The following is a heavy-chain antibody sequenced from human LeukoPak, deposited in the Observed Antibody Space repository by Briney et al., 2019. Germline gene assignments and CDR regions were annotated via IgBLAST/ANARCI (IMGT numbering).Heavy chain of an antibody. D-gene: IGHD3-22*01. CDR2: TYYRSKWYN. J-gene: IGHJ4*02. CDR3: ARDTGGYYDSSGYYDY. V-gene: IGHV6-1*01. Sequence: PSQTLSLTCAVSGDTVSSNSAAWNWIRQPPSRGLEWLGRTYYRSKWYNDYAVSVKSRITINPDTSKNPFSLQLNSVTPEDTAVYYCARDTGGYYDSSGYYDYWGQGTLVTVSS. CDR1: GDTVSSNSAA.